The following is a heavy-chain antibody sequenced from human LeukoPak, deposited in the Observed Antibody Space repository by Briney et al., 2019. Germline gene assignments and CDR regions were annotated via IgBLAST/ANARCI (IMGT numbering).Heavy chain of an antibody. Sequence: SQTLSLTCTVSGGSISSGGYYWSWIRQHPGKGLEWIGYIYYSGSTYYNPSLKSRVSISADTSKNQFSLKLSSVTAADTAVYYCARDAEYYYGSGSSSSGIDVWGQGITVTVSS. D-gene: IGHD3-10*01. V-gene: IGHV4-31*03. J-gene: IGHJ6*02. CDR3: ARDAEYYYGSGSSSSGIDV. CDR2: IYYSGST. CDR1: GGSISSGGYY.